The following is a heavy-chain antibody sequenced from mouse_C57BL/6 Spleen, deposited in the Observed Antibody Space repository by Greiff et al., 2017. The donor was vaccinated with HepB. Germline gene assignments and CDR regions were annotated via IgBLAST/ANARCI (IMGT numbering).Heavy chain of an antibody. CDR1: GYTFTSYW. V-gene: IGHV1-61*01. J-gene: IGHJ3*01. CDR3: ARSIYDGFFFAY. CDR2: IYPSDSET. Sequence: QVQLQQPGAELVRPGSSVKLSCKASGYTFTSYWMDWVKQRPGQGLEWIGNIYPSDSETHYNQKFKDKATLTVDKSSSTAYMQLSSLTSEDSAVYYCARSIYDGFFFAYWGQGTLVTVSA. D-gene: IGHD2-3*01.